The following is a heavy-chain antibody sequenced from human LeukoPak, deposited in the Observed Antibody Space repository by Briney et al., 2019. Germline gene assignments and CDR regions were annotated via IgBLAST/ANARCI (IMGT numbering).Heavy chain of an antibody. V-gene: IGHV3-7*01. CDR3: VRSLERFGTRDY. Sequence: GGSLRLSCAASEFIFGAYWMTWVRQAPGKGLEWVAHINQDGTEKYYMDSVKDRFTISRDNAKKSLFLQMNSLTAEDTALYYCVRSLERFGTRDYWGQGTLVTVSS. J-gene: IGHJ4*02. CDR2: INQDGTEK. D-gene: IGHD3-10*01. CDR1: EFIFGAYW.